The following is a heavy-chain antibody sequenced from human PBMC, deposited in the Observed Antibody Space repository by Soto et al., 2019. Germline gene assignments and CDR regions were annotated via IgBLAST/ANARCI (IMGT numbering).Heavy chain of an antibody. CDR2: IYYSGST. CDR3: AREWGSYGSGIDY. D-gene: IGHD3-10*01. CDR1: GGSLSSGDYY. V-gene: IGHV4-30-4*01. Sequence: LSLTCTVSGGSLSSGDYYWSWIRQPPGKGLEWIGYIYYSGSTYYNPSLKSRVTISVDTSKNQFSLKLSSVTAADTAVYYCAREWGSYGSGIDYWGQGTLVTVSS. J-gene: IGHJ4*02.